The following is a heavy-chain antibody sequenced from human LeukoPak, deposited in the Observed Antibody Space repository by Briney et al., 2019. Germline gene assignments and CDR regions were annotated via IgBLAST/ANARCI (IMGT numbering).Heavy chain of an antibody. J-gene: IGHJ4*02. V-gene: IGHV4-39*01. Sequence: KPSETLSLTCTVSGGSLSSSSYYWGWIRQPPGRGLEWLGSIYYSGSTYYNPSLKSRVTISVDTSKNQFSLKLSSVTAADTAVYYCARQSEAIAARSIVYYFDYGGQGTLVTVSS. CDR1: GGSLSSSSYY. D-gene: IGHD6-6*01. CDR2: IYYSGST. CDR3: ARQSEAIAARSIVYYFDY.